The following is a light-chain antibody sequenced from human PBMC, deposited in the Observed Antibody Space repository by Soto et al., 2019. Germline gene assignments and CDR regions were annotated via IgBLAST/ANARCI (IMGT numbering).Light chain of an antibody. V-gene: IGLV2-23*01. J-gene: IGLJ1*01. CDR3: CLYIGATASV. Sequence: QSALAQPASVSGSPGQTVTISCTGTSAFVGSCNLVSWYQQLPGKAPKLIISDGNKRPSGVPDRFSGSTSVNSASLTIAGRQDDDEDDYYCCLYIGATASVFGTGTKLTVL. CDR2: DGN. CDR1: SAFVGSCNL.